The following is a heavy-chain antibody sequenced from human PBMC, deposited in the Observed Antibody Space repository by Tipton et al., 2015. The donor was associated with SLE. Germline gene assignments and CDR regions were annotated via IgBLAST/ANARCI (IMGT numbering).Heavy chain of an antibody. D-gene: IGHD3-16*01. Sequence: TLSLTCAVYSGSFTDYSWTWIRQPPGKGLEWIGGINRRGSTNSNPSLKSRVTISLDTSKNQFSLKLTSVTAADTAVYYCVRVSGGTGKMEVWGKGTTVTVSS. J-gene: IGHJ6*04. CDR1: SGSFTDYS. CDR2: INRRGST. V-gene: IGHV4-34*01. CDR3: VRVSGGTGKMEV.